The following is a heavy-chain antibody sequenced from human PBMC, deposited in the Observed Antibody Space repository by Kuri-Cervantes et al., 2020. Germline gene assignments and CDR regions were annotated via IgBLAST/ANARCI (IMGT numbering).Heavy chain of an antibody. CDR1: GYTFTSYG. Sequence: ASVKVSCKASGYTFTSYGISWVRQAPGQGLEWMGWISAYNGNTNYAQKFQGRDTMTRDTSISTAYMELSRLRSDDTAVYYCAREAGKRGYSSTWYYFQHWGQGTLVTVSS. V-gene: IGHV1-18*01. CDR2: ISAYNGNT. D-gene: IGHD6-13*01. J-gene: IGHJ1*01. CDR3: AREAGKRGYSSTWYYFQH.